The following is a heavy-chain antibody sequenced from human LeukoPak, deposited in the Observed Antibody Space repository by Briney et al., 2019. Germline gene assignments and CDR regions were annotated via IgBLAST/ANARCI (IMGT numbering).Heavy chain of an antibody. CDR1: GGSISSSSYY. CDR2: IYYSGST. J-gene: IGHJ4*02. Sequence: SETLSLTCTVSGGSISSSSYYWGWIRQPPGKGLEWIGSIYYSGSTYYNPSLKSRVTISVDTSKNQFSLKLSSVTAADTAVYYCARLKWELIVYWGQGTLVTVSS. CDR3: ARLKWELIVY. D-gene: IGHD1-26*01. V-gene: IGHV4-39*01.